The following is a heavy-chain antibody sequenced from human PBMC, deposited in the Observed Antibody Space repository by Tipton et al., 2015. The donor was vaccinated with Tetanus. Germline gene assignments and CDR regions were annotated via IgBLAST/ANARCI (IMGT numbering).Heavy chain of an antibody. CDR1: GDSISSYF. Sequence: GLVKPSETLSLTCTVSGDSISSYFWSWIRQSPGQGLEWIGLIYYSGSTSYNPSLKSRVTISVDTSKNQLSLKLTSVTAADTAVYYCASMTPVDWYFDLWGRGTLVTVSS. V-gene: IGHV4-59*01. CDR3: ASMTPVDWYFDL. D-gene: IGHD4-23*01. J-gene: IGHJ2*01. CDR2: IYYSGST.